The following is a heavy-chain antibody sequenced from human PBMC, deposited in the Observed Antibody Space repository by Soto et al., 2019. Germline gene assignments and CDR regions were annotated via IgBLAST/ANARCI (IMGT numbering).Heavy chain of an antibody. CDR2: IIPIFGTA. Sequence: ASVKVSCKXSGGTFSSYAISWVRQAPGQGLEWMGGIIPIFGTANYAQKFQGRVTITADESTSTAYMELSSLRSEDTAVYYCARARAQIFGVVTVYYYGMDVWGQGTTVTVSS. J-gene: IGHJ6*02. D-gene: IGHD3-3*01. CDR1: GGTFSSYA. V-gene: IGHV1-69*13. CDR3: ARARAQIFGVVTVYYYGMDV.